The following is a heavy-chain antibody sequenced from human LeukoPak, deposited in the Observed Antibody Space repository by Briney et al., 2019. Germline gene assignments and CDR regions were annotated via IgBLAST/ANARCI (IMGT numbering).Heavy chain of an antibody. CDR1: GFTFSSYS. CDR2: ISSSSSTI. J-gene: IGHJ4*02. D-gene: IGHD3-10*01. Sequence: GGSLRLSCAASGFTFSSYSMNWVRQAPGKGLEWVSYISSSSSTIYYADSVKGRSTISRDNAKNSLYLQMNSLRAEDTAVYYCARDSPRGLLLWFGFDYWGQGTLVTVSS. V-gene: IGHV3-48*04. CDR3: ARDSPRGLLLWFGFDY.